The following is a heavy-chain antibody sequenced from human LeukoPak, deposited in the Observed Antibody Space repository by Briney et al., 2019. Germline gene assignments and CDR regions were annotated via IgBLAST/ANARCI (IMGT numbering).Heavy chain of an antibody. CDR3: AGDTDDYSYMDV. D-gene: IGHD3-10*01. Sequence: SETLSLTCAIYGGSFSGNYWSWLRQPPGKGLEWIGEVDPSGTTHYNPSLKSRVTISGDTPKNQFSLNLTSVTAADTAVYYCAGDTDDYSYMDVWGKGTRVTVSS. J-gene: IGHJ6*03. CDR2: VDPSGTT. CDR1: GGSFSGNY. V-gene: IGHV4-34*01.